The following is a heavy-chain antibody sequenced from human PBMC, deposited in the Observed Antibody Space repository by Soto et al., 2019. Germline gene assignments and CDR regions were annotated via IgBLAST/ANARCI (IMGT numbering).Heavy chain of an antibody. CDR1: GFTFSSYA. CDR3: AKDAYYDSSGYYGPQDYFDY. D-gene: IGHD3-22*01. Sequence: EVQLLESGGGLVQPGGSLRLSCAASGFTFSSYAMSWVRQAPGKGLEWVSAISGSGGSTYYADSVKGRFTISRDNSKNTLYLQMNSLRAEDTAVYYCAKDAYYDSSGYYGPQDYFDYWGQGTLVTVSS. V-gene: IGHV3-23*01. J-gene: IGHJ4*02. CDR2: ISGSGGST.